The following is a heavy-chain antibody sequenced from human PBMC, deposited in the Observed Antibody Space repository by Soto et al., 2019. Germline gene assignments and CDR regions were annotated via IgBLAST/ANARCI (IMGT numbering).Heavy chain of an antibody. V-gene: IGHV3-7*01. CDR3: ARDYEEYYYDSSGYYPGYFDY. J-gene: IGHJ4*02. CDR2: IKQDGSEK. CDR1: GFTFSSYW. D-gene: IGHD3-22*01. Sequence: EVQLVESGGGLVQPGGSLRLSCAASGFTFSSYWMSWVRQAPGKGLEWVANIKQDGSEKYYVDSVKGRFTISRDNAKNSLYLQMNSLTAEDTAVYYCARDYEEYYYDSSGYYPGYFDYWGQGTLVTVSS.